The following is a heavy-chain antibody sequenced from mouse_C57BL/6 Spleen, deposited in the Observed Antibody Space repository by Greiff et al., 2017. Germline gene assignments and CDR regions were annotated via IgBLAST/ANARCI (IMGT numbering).Heavy chain of an antibody. D-gene: IGHD1-1*01. CDR1: GYTFTTYP. CDR2: FHPYNDDT. CDR3: ARGITTDWYFDV. V-gene: IGHV1-47*01. Sequence: QVHVKQSGAELVKPGASVKMSCKASGYTFTTYPIEWMKQNHGKSLEWIGNFHPYNDDTKYNEKFKGKATLTVEKSSSTVYLELSRLTSDDSAVYYGARGITTDWYFDVWGTGTTVTVAS. J-gene: IGHJ1*03.